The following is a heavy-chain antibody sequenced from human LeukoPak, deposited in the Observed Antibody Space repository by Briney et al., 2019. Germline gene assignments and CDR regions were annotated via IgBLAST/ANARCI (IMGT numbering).Heavy chain of an antibody. D-gene: IGHD3-9*01. CDR2: INHSGST. J-gene: IGHJ6*03. Sequence: KPSETLSLTCAVYGGSFSGYYWSWIRQPPGKGLEWIGEINHSGSTNYNPSLKSRVTISVDTSKNQFSLKLSSVTAADTAVYYCARLRPINKNYDILTGWGRGYYYYYMDVWGKGTTVTISS. V-gene: IGHV4-34*01. CDR3: ARLRPINKNYDILTGWGRGYYYYYMDV. CDR1: GGSFSGYY.